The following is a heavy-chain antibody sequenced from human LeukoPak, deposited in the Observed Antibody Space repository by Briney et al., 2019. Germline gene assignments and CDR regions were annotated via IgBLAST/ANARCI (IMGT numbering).Heavy chain of an antibody. D-gene: IGHD2-2*01. CDR3: AKRPLKTYLVPATALPFDY. CDR1: GFIFSSQG. Sequence: GGSLRLSCAASGFIFSSQGMTWVRQALGKGLDWVAAISASGTYTYYADSVKGRFTISRDNSKNTLYLQMNSLRADDTAAYYCAKRPLKTYLVPATALPFDYWGRGTLVTVSS. V-gene: IGHV3-23*01. J-gene: IGHJ4*02. CDR2: ISASGTYT.